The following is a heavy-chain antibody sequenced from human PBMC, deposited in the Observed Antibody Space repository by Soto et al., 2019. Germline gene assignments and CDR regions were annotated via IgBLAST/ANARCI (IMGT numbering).Heavy chain of an antibody. D-gene: IGHD3-3*02. CDR2: IYYSGST. CDR3: ARVRDGIYPDY. J-gene: IGHJ4*02. Sequence: SETLSLTCTVSGGSISIGGYYWSWLRQLPGKGLEWIGYIYYSGSTYYNPSLKSRVNILVDTSKEQFSLKLSSVTAADTAVYYCARVRDGIYPDYWGQGTVVTVSS. CDR1: GGSISIGGYY. V-gene: IGHV4-31*03.